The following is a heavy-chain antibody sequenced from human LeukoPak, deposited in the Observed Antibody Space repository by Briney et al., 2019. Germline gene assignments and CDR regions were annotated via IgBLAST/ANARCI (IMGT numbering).Heavy chain of an antibody. CDR3: ASIRRPVRSSPLDP. Sequence: SETLSLTCAVYGGSFSGYYWSWIRQPPGKGLEWIGEINHSGSTNYNPSLKSRVTISVDTSKNQFSLKLSSVTAADTAVYYCASIRRPVRSSPLDPWGQGTLVTVSS. J-gene: IGHJ5*02. D-gene: IGHD6-13*01. CDR1: GGSFSGYY. CDR2: INHSGST. V-gene: IGHV4-34*01.